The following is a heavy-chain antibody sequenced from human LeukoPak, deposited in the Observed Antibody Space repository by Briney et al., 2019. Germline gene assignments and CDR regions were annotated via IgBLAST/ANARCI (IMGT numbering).Heavy chain of an antibody. Sequence: TGGSLRLSCAASGFTFRSYGMRWVRQAPGKGLEWVSVIWYDGSNKYYADSVKRRFTITRDNSRNTLYLQMNSLRAEDTAVYYCAKDQRAVLDIDDWGQGTLVSVSS. CDR1: GFTFRSYG. J-gene: IGHJ4*02. V-gene: IGHV3-33*06. CDR3: AKDQRAVLDIDD. D-gene: IGHD2-8*01. CDR2: IWYDGSNK.